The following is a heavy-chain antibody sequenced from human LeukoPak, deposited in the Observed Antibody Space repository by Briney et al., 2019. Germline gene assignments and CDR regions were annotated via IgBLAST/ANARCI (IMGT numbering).Heavy chain of an antibody. CDR1: GGSIGTYY. CDR3: ARAIVVVPYYMDV. D-gene: IGHD2-2*01. Sequence: SETLSLTCTVSGGSIGTYYWSWIRQSPGKGLEWIGYIYVTGTRYNPYLQSRVTISVDRSRNQFFLKMSSVTAADTAVYYCARAIVVVPYYMDVWGKGTTVTVSS. J-gene: IGHJ6*03. CDR2: IYVTGT. V-gene: IGHV4-4*09.